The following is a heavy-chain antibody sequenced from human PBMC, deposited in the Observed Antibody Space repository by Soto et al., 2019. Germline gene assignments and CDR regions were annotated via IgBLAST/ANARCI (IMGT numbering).Heavy chain of an antibody. CDR3: ARGLAEHLDY. V-gene: IGHV4-59*01. J-gene: IGHJ4*02. Sequence: SETLSLTCTVSGGSISSYYWSWIRQPPGKGLEWIGYIYYSGSTNYNPSLKSRVTISVDTSKNQFSLKLSSVTAADTAVYYCARGLAEHLDYWGQGTLVTVSS. D-gene: IGHD3-9*01. CDR2: IYYSGST. CDR1: GGSISSYY.